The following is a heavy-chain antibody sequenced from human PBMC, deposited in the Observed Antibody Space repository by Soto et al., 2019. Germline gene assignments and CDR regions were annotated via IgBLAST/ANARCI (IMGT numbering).Heavy chain of an antibody. CDR3: AKGDGSGPGGYYFDY. CDR2: ISYDGSNK. D-gene: IGHD3-10*01. J-gene: IGHJ4*02. Sequence: GGSLRLSCAASGFTFSSYGMHWVRQAPGKGLEWVAVISYDGSNKYYADSVKGRFTISRDNSKNTLYLQMNSLRAEDTAVYYCAKGDGSGPGGYYFDYWGQGTLVTVSS. CDR1: GFTFSSYG. V-gene: IGHV3-30*18.